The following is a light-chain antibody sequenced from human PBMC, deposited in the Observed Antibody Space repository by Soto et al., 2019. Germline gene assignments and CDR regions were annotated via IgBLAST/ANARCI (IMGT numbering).Light chain of an antibody. V-gene: IGKV1-39*01. J-gene: IGKJ2*01. CDR3: HQSYSTRV. CDR2: GAS. Sequence: DIQMTQSPSSLSASVGDRVTITCRASQSIRRFLNWYQQKPGKAPKLLIYGASSLQSGVPSRFSGSGSGTDFTLTISSLQPEAFATYYCHQSYSTRVFGQGTKLEIK. CDR1: QSIRRF.